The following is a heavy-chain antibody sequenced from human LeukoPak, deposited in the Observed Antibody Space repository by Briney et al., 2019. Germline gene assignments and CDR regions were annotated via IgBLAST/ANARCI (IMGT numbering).Heavy chain of an antibody. CDR3: ARDGSYSSSWYFDY. J-gene: IGHJ4*02. CDR2: IISIISTI. Sequence: GGSLRLSCAPSGFTFSSYSMNWVRQAPGKGLEWVSYIISIISTIYYADSVKGRFTISRDNAKNSLYLQMNSLRAEDTAVYYCARDGSYSSSWYFDYWGQGTLVTVSS. V-gene: IGHV3-48*01. CDR1: GFTFSSYS. D-gene: IGHD6-13*01.